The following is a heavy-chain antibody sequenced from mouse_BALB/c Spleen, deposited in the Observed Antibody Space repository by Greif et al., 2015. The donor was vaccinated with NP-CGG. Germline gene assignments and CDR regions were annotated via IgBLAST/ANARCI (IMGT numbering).Heavy chain of an antibody. D-gene: IGHD2-1*01. J-gene: IGHJ3*01. V-gene: IGHV3-8*02. Sequence: EVQLQESGPRLVKPSQTLSLTCSVTGDSITSGYWNWIRKFPGNKLEYMGYISYSGSTYYNPSLKSRISITRDTSKNQYYLQLNSVTTEDTATYYCARYRSYGIPSFAYWGQGTLVTVSA. CDR2: ISYSGST. CDR3: ARYRSYGIPSFAY. CDR1: GDSITSGY.